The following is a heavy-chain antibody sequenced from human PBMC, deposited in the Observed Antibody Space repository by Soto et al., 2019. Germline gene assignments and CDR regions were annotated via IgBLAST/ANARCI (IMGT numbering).Heavy chain of an antibody. Sequence: ASVKVSCKASVYTFTSYDINWVRQATGQGLEWMGWMNPNSGNTGYAQKFQDRVTMTRNTSISTAYMELSSLRSEDTAVYYCARGLITTSDAFDIWGQGTMVTVSS. CDR3: ARGLITTSDAFDI. J-gene: IGHJ3*02. V-gene: IGHV1-8*01. CDR2: MNPNSGNT. CDR1: VYTFTSYD.